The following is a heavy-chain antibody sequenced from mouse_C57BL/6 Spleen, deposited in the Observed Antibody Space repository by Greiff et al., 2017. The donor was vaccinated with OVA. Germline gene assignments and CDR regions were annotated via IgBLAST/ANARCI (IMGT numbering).Heavy chain of an antibody. CDR2: IYWDDDK. V-gene: IGHV8-12*01. CDR1: GFSLSTSGMG. CDR3: ARSYYGSTFYAMDY. Sequence: QVTLKESGPGILQSSQTLSLTCSFSGFSLSTSGMGVSWIRQPSGKGLEWLAHIYWDDDKRYNPSLKSRLTISKDTSRNQVLLKITSVDTADTATYYCARSYYGSTFYAMDYWGQGTSVTVSS. D-gene: IGHD1-1*01. J-gene: IGHJ4*01.